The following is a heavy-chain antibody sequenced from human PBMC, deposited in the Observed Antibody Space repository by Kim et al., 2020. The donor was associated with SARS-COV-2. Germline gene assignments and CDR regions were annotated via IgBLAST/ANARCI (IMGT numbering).Heavy chain of an antibody. Sequence: GGSLRLSCAASGFTFSSYAMSWVRQAPGKGLEWVSAISGSGGITYYADSVKGRFTISRDNSKNTLYLQMNSLRAEDTAVYYCAKDFITDTAMDGGPKGWFDPWGQGTLVTVSS. CDR3: AKDFITDTAMDGGPKGWFDP. J-gene: IGHJ5*02. V-gene: IGHV3-23*01. D-gene: IGHD5-18*01. CDR2: ISGSGGIT. CDR1: GFTFSSYA.